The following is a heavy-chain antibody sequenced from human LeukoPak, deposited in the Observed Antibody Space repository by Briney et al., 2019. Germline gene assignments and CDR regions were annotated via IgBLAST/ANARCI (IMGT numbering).Heavy chain of an antibody. D-gene: IGHD2-15*01. CDR3: ATKRRHYCSGGSCYGTRYNWFDP. J-gene: IGHJ5*02. Sequence: SETLSLTCAVYGGSFSGYYWSWIRQPPGKGLEWIGEINHSGSTNYNPSLKSRVTISVDTSKNQFSLKLSSVTAADTAVYYCATKRRHYCSGGSCYGTRYNWFDPWGQGTLVTVSS. CDR1: GGSFSGYY. CDR2: INHSGST. V-gene: IGHV4-34*01.